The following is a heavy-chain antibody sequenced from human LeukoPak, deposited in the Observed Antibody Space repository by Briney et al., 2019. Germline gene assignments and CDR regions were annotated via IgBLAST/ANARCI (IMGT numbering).Heavy chain of an antibody. V-gene: IGHV4-34*01. CDR1: GGSFSGYY. Sequence: PSETLSLTCAVYGGSFSGYYWSWIRQPPGKGLEWIGEINHSGSTNYNPSLKSRVTISVDTSKHQFSLKLSSVTAADTAVYYCARGPSNLYYYDSSGYETFDYWGQGTLVTVSS. D-gene: IGHD3-22*01. J-gene: IGHJ4*02. CDR3: ARGPSNLYYYDSSGYETFDY. CDR2: INHSGST.